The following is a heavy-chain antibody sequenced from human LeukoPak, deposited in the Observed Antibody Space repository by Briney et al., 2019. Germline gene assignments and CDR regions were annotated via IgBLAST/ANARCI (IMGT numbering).Heavy chain of an antibody. CDR3: ARDKGWGYRSESWFDS. CDR1: GGSTSSYY. J-gene: IGHJ5*01. Sequence: SETLSLTCTVSGGSTSSYYWSWIRQPAGKGLEWIGRIFTSGSTNYNPSLKSRVTMSVDTSKNQFSLKLSSVTAADTAVYYCARDKGWGYRSESWFDSWGQGTLVTVSP. V-gene: IGHV4-4*07. CDR2: IFTSGST. D-gene: IGHD5-18*01.